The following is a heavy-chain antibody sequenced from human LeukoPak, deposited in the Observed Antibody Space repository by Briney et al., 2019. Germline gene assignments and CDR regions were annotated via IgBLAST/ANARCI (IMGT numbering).Heavy chain of an antibody. CDR3: ARESVGGDYFDY. CDR2: INAGNGNT. CDR1: GYTFTSYA. V-gene: IGHV1-3*01. Sequence: ASVKVSCKASGYTFTSYAMHWVRQAPGQRLEWMGWINAGNGNTKYSQKFQGRVTITRDTSASTAYMELSSLRSEDTAAYYCARESVGGDYFDYWGQGTLVTVSS. J-gene: IGHJ4*02. D-gene: IGHD2-15*01.